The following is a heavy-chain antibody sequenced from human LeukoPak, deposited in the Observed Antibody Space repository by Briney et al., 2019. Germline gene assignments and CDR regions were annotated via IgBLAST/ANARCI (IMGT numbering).Heavy chain of an antibody. J-gene: IGHJ4*02. V-gene: IGHV5-51*01. Sequence: KDGESLKISCKGPGYSFSSYWIVWVRQMPGKGLEWMGIIYPGDSDTRYSPSFQGQVTISADKSISTAYLQWSSLKASDTAMYYCARQRSGSYFPDLYDYWGQGTLVTVSS. CDR3: ARQRSGSYFPDLYDY. D-gene: IGHD1-26*01. CDR1: GYSFSSYW. CDR2: IYPGDSDT.